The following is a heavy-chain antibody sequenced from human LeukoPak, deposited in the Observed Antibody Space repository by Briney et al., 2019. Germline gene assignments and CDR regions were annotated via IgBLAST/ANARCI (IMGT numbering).Heavy chain of an antibody. D-gene: IGHD1-14*01. J-gene: IGHJ4*02. CDR1: GYTFTIYT. CDR2: VNAVHGIT. CDR3: ARGAGFAEPLPDY. V-gene: IGHV1-3*01. Sequence: ASVKVSCKASGYTFTIYTIHWVRQAPGQSLEWMGWVNAVHGITKYSETFQARVTTTTDTTATTAYMELRSLRSDDTAVCYCARGAGFAEPLPDYWGQGTLVTVSS.